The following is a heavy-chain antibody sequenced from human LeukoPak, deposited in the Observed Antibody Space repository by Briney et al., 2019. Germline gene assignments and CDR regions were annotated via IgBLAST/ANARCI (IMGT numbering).Heavy chain of an antibody. CDR3: ARVPYYYDSSGYHNDAFDI. Sequence: GSLRLSCAASGFTFSSYWMSWVRQAPGKGLELVANIKEDGSEKYYVDSVKGRFTISRDNAKNSLYLQMNSLRAEDTAVYYCARVPYYYDSSGYHNDAFDIWGQGTMVTVSS. J-gene: IGHJ3*02. V-gene: IGHV3-7*04. D-gene: IGHD3-22*01. CDR1: GFTFSSYW. CDR2: IKEDGSEK.